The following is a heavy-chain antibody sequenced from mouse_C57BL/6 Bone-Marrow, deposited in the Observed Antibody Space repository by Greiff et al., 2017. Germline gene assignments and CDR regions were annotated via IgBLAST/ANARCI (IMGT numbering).Heavy chain of an antibody. V-gene: IGHV5-4*03. CDR3: ARVYLWSFDV. D-gene: IGHD2-3*01. J-gene: IGHJ1*03. CDR1: GFTFSSYA. Sequence: EVMLVESGGGLVKPGGSLKLSCAASGFTFSSYAMSWVRQSPEKRLEWVATISDGGSYTYYPDNVKGQFTTSRDNAKKHLYLHMSHLKSEDTAMYYCARVYLWSFDVWGTGTTVTVSS. CDR2: ISDGGSYT.